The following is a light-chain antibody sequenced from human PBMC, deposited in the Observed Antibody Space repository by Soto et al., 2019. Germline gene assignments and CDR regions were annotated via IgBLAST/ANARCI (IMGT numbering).Light chain of an antibody. CDR3: QQFHTYPWT. CDR1: QGITNY. Sequence: DIQMTQSPSTLSASVGXRXTITXRASQGITNYLAWYQQKPGKAPKPLIYTASTLRSGVPSRFSGSGAGAEFTLTITGLQPEDFATYFCQQFHTYPWTFGQGTKVDIK. V-gene: IGKV1-9*01. J-gene: IGKJ1*01. CDR2: TAS.